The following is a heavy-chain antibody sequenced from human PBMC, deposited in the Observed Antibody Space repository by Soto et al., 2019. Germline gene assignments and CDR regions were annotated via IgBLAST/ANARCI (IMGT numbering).Heavy chain of an antibody. Sequence: QVQLVESGGGVVQPGRSLRLSCAASGFTFSSYGMHWVRQAPGKGLEWVAVISYDGSNKYYADSVKGRFTISRDNSKNRLYRQMHSLRAEDTAVYYWAKGGGSWGYDYSGQGPLVTVSS. CDR3: AKGGGSWGYDY. CDR1: GFTFSSYG. J-gene: IGHJ4*02. D-gene: IGHD6-13*01. V-gene: IGHV3-30*18. CDR2: ISYDGSNK.